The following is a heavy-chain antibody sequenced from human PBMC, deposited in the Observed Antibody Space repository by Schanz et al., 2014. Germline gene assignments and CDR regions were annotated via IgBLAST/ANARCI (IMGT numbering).Heavy chain of an antibody. Sequence: QVQLVQSGAEVKKPGSSVKVSCKATGDTFDNFGISWVRQAPGQGPEWIGRFMPFLGITNLAQKFQDRVTMTADKATSTAYMELSGLRSDDTAVYYCARLSNSSVGYFDYWGQGTLVTVSS. J-gene: IGHJ4*02. CDR3: ARLSNSSVGYFDY. CDR2: FMPFLGIT. V-gene: IGHV1-69*04. CDR1: GDTFDNFG. D-gene: IGHD6-6*01.